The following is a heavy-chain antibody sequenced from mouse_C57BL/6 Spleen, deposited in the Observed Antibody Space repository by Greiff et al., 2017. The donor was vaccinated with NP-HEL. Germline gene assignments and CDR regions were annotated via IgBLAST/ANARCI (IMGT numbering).Heavy chain of an antibody. CDR2: IYPGSGST. V-gene: IGHV1-55*01. Sequence: VQLQQSGAELVKPGASVKMSCKASGYTFTSYWITWVKQRPGQGLEWIGDIYPGSGSTNYNEKFKSKATLTVDKSSSTAYMQLSSLTSEDSAVYYCAGLYYDYYPYAMDYWGQGTSVTVSS. CDR3: AGLYYDYYPYAMDY. CDR1: GYTFTSYW. D-gene: IGHD2-4*01. J-gene: IGHJ4*01.